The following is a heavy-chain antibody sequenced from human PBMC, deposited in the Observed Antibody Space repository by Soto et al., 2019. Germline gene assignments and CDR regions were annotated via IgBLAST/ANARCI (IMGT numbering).Heavy chain of an antibody. CDR2: ISGYKGNT. D-gene: IGHD1-26*01. CDR3: ARDLGGQIVDY. CDR1: GYTFTSYG. V-gene: IGHV1-18*01. J-gene: IGHJ4*02. Sequence: QVQLVQSGAEVKKPGASVKVSCKVSGYTFTSYGIGWVRQAPGKGLEWMGWISGYKGNTKYAHKLQGRVTRTTDTTTSAAYMELRSLRSDDTAVYYCARDLGGQIVDYWGQGTLVTVSS.